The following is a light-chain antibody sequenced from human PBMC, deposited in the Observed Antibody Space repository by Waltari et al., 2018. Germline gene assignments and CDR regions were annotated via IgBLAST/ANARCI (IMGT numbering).Light chain of an antibody. Sequence: QSALTQPASLSGSPGQSITISCTGTSSDVGYYNYVSCCHHYPGKAPKLIIYDVTNRPSGVSSRFSGSKSGNTASLTISGLQAEDETDYYCSSYTTSGLYVFGSGTQVTVL. J-gene: IGLJ1*01. CDR3: SSYTTSGLYV. CDR2: DVT. V-gene: IGLV2-14*03. CDR1: SSDVGYYNY.